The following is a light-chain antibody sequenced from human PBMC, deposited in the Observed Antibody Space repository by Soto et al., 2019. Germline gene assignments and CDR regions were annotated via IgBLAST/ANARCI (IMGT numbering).Light chain of an antibody. V-gene: IGKV3-20*01. CDR2: GAS. CDR3: PQYDSSPRT. Sequence: EIVLTQSPDTLSLSPGERATLSCRASQSINSNYLAWYQQKPGQGPRPLIYGASSRATCIPDRFSGSGSGTDFTLTISRLEPEDFAVYYCPQYDSSPRTFGQGTKVEIK. CDR1: QSINSNY. J-gene: IGKJ1*01.